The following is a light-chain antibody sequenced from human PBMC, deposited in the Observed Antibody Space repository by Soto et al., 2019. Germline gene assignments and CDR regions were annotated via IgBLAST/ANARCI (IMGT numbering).Light chain of an antibody. CDR2: GAS. J-gene: IGKJ2*01. CDR1: QSLSSNY. V-gene: IGKV3-20*01. CDR3: QQYGSSVRT. Sequence: EIVLTQSPGTLSLSPGERATLSCRASQSLSSNYLAWYQQKPGQALSLLIYGASSRATGIPDRFSGSGSGTDFTLTISRLEPEDFAVYYCQQYGSSVRTFGQGTKLEIK.